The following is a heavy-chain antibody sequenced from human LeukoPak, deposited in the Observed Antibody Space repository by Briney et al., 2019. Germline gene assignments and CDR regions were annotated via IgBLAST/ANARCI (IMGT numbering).Heavy chain of an antibody. V-gene: IGHV4-59*01. J-gene: IGHJ4*02. D-gene: IGHD5-18*01. Sequence: KPSETLSLTCTVSGGSISSNYWSWIRQPPGKGLEWIGYIYYNGRTNYNPSLKSRLTISIDTSKNQFSLKLSSMTAADTAVYYCARGTAMVNFDYWGQGTLVTVSS. CDR2: IYYNGRT. CDR3: ARGTAMVNFDY. CDR1: GGSISSNY.